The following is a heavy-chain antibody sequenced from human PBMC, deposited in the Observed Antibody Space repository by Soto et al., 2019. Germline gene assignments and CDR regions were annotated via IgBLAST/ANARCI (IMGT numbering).Heavy chain of an antibody. D-gene: IGHD7-27*01. CDR1: GFTFSSYS. CDR3: ARALGYAFDI. J-gene: IGHJ3*02. Sequence: PGGSLRLSCAASGFTFSSYSMNWVRQAPGKGLEWVSYISRSSSSMYYADSVRGRFTISRDNAYNSLYLQMNSLRDEDTAVYYCARALGYAFDIWGQGTMVTVSS. CDR2: ISRSSSSM. V-gene: IGHV3-48*02.